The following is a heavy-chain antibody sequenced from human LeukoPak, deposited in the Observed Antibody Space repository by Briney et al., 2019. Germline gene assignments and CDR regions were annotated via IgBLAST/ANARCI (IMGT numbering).Heavy chain of an antibody. D-gene: IGHD3-3*01. CDR3: ARATPYYDFWSGYYADAFDI. J-gene: IGHJ3*02. CDR2: ISGSASST. V-gene: IGHV3-23*01. CDR1: GFTFSNYA. Sequence: GGSLRLSCAASGFTFSNYAMSWVRQAPGKGLEWVSAISGSASSTYHADSVKGRFTISRDNAKNSLYLQMNSLRAEDTAVYYCARATPYYDFWSGYYADAFDIWGQGTMVTVSS.